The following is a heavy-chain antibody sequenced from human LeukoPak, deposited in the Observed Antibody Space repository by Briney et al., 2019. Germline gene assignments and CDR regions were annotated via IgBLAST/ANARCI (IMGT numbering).Heavy chain of an antibody. Sequence: PGGSLRLSCIASGFSFSGHWMHWARQLPGKGLVWVSRISPTGSTTSYADSVKGRFTVSRDNSKNTLYLQMNSLRAEDTAVYYCARGSVVVVVADSFDYWGQGTLVTVSS. CDR1: GFSFSGHW. CDR3: ARGSVVVVVADSFDY. J-gene: IGHJ4*02. CDR2: ISPTGSTT. D-gene: IGHD2-15*01. V-gene: IGHV3-74*01.